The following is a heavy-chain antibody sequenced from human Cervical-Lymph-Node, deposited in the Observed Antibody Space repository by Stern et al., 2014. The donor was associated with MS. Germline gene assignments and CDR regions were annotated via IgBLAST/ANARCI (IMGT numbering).Heavy chain of an antibody. D-gene: IGHD3-16*01. J-gene: IGHJ1*01. CDR2: INPNGSVT. CDR3: TSAVGEVGDK. V-gene: IGHV1-46*01. Sequence: QLVQSGPEVKKPGASVMVSCKTSGYTFTNYYIHWVRQAPGQGLEWMGIINPNGSVTTYAQKFQGRLTMTRDTSTTTAYMKAISLTSKDTAMYYCTSAVGEVGDKWGQGTLVFVSS. CDR1: GYTFTNYY.